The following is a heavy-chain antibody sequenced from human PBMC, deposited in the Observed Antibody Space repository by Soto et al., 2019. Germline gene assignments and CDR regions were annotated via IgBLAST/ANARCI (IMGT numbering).Heavy chain of an antibody. CDR2: IKQDGSEK. V-gene: IGHV3-7*03. J-gene: IGHJ3*02. CDR3: AGTHDSSGYGAFDI. CDR1: GFTFSSYW. Sequence: GGSLRLSCAASGFTFSSYWMSWVRQAPGKGLEWVANIKQDGSEKYYVDSVKGRFTISRDNAKNSLYLQMNSLRAEDTAVYYCAGTHDSSGYGAFDIWGQGTMVTVSS. D-gene: IGHD3-22*01.